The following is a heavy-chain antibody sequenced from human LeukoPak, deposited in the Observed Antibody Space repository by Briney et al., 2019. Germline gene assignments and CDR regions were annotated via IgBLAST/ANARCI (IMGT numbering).Heavy chain of an antibody. J-gene: IGHJ4*02. CDR3: AKSDGGGDCHLLVY. CDR1: GFTFSTYA. Sequence: GGCLRLSCAASGFTFSTYAMSWVRQAPGKGLEWVSHFGGSGGTIYYADSVKGRFTISRDNSKNTLYLQMNSLRAQDTAVYYFAKSDGGGDCHLLVYWRQGTLVTVSS. D-gene: IGHD2-21*02. V-gene: IGHV3-23*01. CDR2: FGGSGGTI.